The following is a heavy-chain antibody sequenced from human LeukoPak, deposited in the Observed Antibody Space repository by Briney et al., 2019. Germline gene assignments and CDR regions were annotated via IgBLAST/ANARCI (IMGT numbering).Heavy chain of an antibody. CDR1: GFTFNRNA. Sequence: GGSLRLSCAASGFTFNRNAISWVRQAPGKGLEWVSTIGGSGDKTFYADSVKGRFTISRDSSKNMVHLQMNSLTGEDTALYYCVRRGDASSGWGDHDFWGQGALVTVSS. V-gene: IGHV3-23*01. J-gene: IGHJ4*02. CDR2: IGGSGDKT. D-gene: IGHD6-19*01. CDR3: VRRGDASSGWGDHDF.